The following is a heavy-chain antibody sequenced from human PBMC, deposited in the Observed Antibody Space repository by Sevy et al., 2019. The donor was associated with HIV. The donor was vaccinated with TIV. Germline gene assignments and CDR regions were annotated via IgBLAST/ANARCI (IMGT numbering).Heavy chain of an antibody. CDR1: GFTFSSYG. CDR3: AKASGSYFRPSDY. Sequence: GGSLRLSCAGSGFTFSSYGMHWVRQAPGKGLEWVAVISYDGSNKYYADSVKGRFTISRDNSKNTLYLQMNSLRAEDTAVYYCAKASGSYFRPSDYWGQGTLVTVSS. V-gene: IGHV3-30*18. J-gene: IGHJ4*02. CDR2: ISYDGSNK. D-gene: IGHD1-26*01.